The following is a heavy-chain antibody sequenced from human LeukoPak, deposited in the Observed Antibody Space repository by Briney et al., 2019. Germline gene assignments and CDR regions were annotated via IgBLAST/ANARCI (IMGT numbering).Heavy chain of an antibody. J-gene: IGHJ4*02. CDR3: ARVPYCSSTSCYAIFDY. CDR1: GFTFSSYW. Sequence: GGSLRLSCAASGFTFSSYWMSWVRQAPGKGLEWVANIKQDGSEKYYVDSVKGRFTISRDNAKNSLYLQMNSLRAEDTAMYYCARVPYCSSTSCYAIFDYWGQGTLVTVSS. CDR2: IKQDGSEK. D-gene: IGHD2-2*01. V-gene: IGHV3-7*05.